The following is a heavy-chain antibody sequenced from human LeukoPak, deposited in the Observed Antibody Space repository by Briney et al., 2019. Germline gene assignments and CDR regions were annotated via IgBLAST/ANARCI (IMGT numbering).Heavy chain of an antibody. J-gene: IGHJ4*02. CDR3: ATYSAAGRTYYFDY. Sequence: ASVKVSCKASGYSFTNYGITWVRQAPGQGLEWMGWISPYNGNTNYAQKLQGRVTMTRDTSTSTAYMELRSLRSDDAAVYYCATYSAAGRTYYFDYWGQGTLVTVSS. CDR1: GYSFTNYG. D-gene: IGHD6-13*01. V-gene: IGHV1-18*01. CDR2: ISPYNGNT.